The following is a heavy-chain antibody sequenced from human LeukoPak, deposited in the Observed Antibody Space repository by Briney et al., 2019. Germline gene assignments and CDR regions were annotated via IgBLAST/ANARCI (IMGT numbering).Heavy chain of an antibody. CDR1: GFTFSSYW. D-gene: IGHD3-16*01. CDR2: INSDGSST. V-gene: IGHV3-74*01. CDR3: AREVYDYVWGMLGY. J-gene: IGHJ4*02. Sequence: GGSLRLSCAASGFTFSSYWMHWVRQAPGKGLVWVSRINSDGSSTSYADSVKGRFTISRDNAKNTLYLQMNSLRAEDTAVYYCAREVYDYVWGMLGYWGQGTLVTVSS.